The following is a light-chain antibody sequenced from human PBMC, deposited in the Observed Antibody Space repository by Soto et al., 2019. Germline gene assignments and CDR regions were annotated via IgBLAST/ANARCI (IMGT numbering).Light chain of an antibody. CDR2: ASS. CDR1: QGISNY. V-gene: IGKV1-27*01. J-gene: IGKJ1*01. CDR3: QKYNSAPRT. Sequence: DIQMTQSPSSLSASVGDRVTITCQASQGISNYVAWYQQKPGKVPKLLIYASSTLQSGVPCRFSGSGSGTDFTLTISSLQPEDVATYYWQKYNSAPRTFGQGTKVDIK.